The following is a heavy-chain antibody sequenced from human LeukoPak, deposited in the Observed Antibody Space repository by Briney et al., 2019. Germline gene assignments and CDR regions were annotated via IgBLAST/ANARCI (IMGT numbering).Heavy chain of an antibody. J-gene: IGHJ4*02. V-gene: IGHV3-30*03. Sequence: YPGRSLRLSCAASGFTFSSYGMHWVRRAPGKGLEWVAVISYDGSNKYYADSVKGRFTISRDNSKNTLYLQMNSLRAEDTAVYYCVSPPSPLVWLLPYFDYWGQGTLVTVSS. D-gene: IGHD3-22*01. CDR1: GFTFSSYG. CDR2: ISYDGSNK. CDR3: VSPPSPLVWLLPYFDY.